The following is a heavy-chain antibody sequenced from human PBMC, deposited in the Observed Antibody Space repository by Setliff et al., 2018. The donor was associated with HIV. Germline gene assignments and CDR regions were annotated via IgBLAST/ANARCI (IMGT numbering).Heavy chain of an antibody. V-gene: IGHV1-2*06. CDR3: ARGEGGSEFQQYYYMDV. CDR1: GYTFTDYY. J-gene: IGHJ6*03. CDR2: VNPNSGGT. D-gene: IGHD2-15*01. Sequence: GASVKVSCKASGYTFTDYYIHWVRQAPGQGLEWMGRVNPNSGGTTYGQMSQGRVTLTRDTSISTAYMELNGLESDDTAVYYCARGEGGSEFQQYYYMDVRGKGTTVTVSS.